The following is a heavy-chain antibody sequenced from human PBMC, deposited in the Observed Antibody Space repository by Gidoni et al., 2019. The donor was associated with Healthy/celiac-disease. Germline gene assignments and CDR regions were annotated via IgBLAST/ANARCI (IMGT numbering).Heavy chain of an antibody. CDR2: ISSSGSTI. V-gene: IGHV3-48*03. D-gene: IGHD6-19*01. J-gene: IGHJ3*02. Sequence: EVQLVESGGGLVQPGGSLRFSCAASGFTFSSYEMNWVRQAPGKGLEWVSYISSSGSTIYYADSVKGRFTISRDNAKNSLYLQMNSLRAEDTAVYYCASQANIAVAALDAFDIWGQGTMVTVSS. CDR1: GFTFSSYE. CDR3: ASQANIAVAALDAFDI.